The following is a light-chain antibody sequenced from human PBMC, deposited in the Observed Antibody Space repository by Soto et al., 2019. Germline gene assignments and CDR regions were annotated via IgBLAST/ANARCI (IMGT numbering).Light chain of an antibody. CDR3: HSYDSSLSGFLV. CDR1: SSNIGAGYD. J-gene: IGLJ2*01. CDR2: GNS. Sequence: QSVLTQPPSVSGAPGQRVTISCTGSSSNIGAGYDVHWYQQLPGTAPKLLIYGNSNRPSGVPDRFSGSKSGTSASLAITGLQAEDEADYYCHSYDSSLSGFLVFGGGTKLTVL. V-gene: IGLV1-40*01.